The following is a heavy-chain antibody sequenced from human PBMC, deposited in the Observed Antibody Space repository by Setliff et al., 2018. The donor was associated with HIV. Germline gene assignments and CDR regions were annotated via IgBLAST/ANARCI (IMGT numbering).Heavy chain of an antibody. CDR3: ARDRDSYGFSYFFDY. J-gene: IGHJ4*02. CDR1: GYTFTGYY. V-gene: IGHV1-2*06. D-gene: IGHD5-18*01. Sequence: ASVKVSCKASGYTFTGYYMHWVRQAPGQGLEWMGRINPNSGGTNYAQKFQGRVTMTRDTSKNSLFLQMNSLRADDTAVYYCARDRDSYGFSYFFDYWGQGTLVTVSS. CDR2: INPNSGGT.